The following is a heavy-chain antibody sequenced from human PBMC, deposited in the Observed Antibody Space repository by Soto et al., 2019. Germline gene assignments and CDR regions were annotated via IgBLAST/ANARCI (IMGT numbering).Heavy chain of an antibody. CDR3: TSNAAAKVGTLSY. CDR1: SFTFNNAM. D-gene: IGHD1-26*01. CDR2: SDGGKT. J-gene: IGHJ4*02. V-gene: IGHV3-15*02. Sequence: EVQLVESGGALVEPGGSLRLSCAASSFTFNNAMMSWVRQGPGRGLDWVGRSDGGKTDFAEPVEGRLTFSRDDSRNTLFLQMNSLKTEDTGVYYCTSNAAAKVGTLSYWGQGTLVTVSS.